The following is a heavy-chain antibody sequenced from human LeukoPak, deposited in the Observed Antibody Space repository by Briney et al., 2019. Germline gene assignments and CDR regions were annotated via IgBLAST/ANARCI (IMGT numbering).Heavy chain of an antibody. CDR3: ARVPIAVAGAGGSLNY. CDR1: GYTFTSYA. D-gene: IGHD6-19*01. V-gene: IGHV7-4-1*02. Sequence: ASVKVSCKASGYTFTSYAMNWVRQAPGQGLEWMGWINTNTGNPTYAQGLTGRFVFSLDTSVSTAYLQISSLKAEDTAVYYCARVPIAVAGAGGSLNYWGQGTLVTVSS. J-gene: IGHJ4*02. CDR2: INTNTGNP.